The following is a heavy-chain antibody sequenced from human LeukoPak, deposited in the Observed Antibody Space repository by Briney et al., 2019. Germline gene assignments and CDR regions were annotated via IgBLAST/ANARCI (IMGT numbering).Heavy chain of an antibody. CDR2: ISYDGSNK. V-gene: IGHV3-30-3*01. Sequence: PGGSLRLSCAASGFTFSSYAMHWVRQAPGKGLEWVAVISYDGSNKYYADSVKGRFTISRDNSRDSLYLQMNSLRADDTAVYYCARGSIYGVDYWGQGTLVTVSS. D-gene: IGHD5-18*01. J-gene: IGHJ4*02. CDR1: GFTFSSYA. CDR3: ARGSIYGVDY.